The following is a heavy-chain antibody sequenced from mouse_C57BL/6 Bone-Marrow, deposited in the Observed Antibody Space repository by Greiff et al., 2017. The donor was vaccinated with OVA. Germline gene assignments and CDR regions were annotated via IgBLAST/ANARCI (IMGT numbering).Heavy chain of an antibody. V-gene: IGHV6-3*01. D-gene: IGHD2-3*01. CDR2: IRLKSDNYAT. Sequence: EVQGVESGGGLVQPGGSMKLSCVASGFTFSNYWMNWVRQSPEKGLEWVAQIRLKSDNYATHYAESVKGRFTISRDDSKSSVYLQMNNLRAEDTGIYYCTRDDGYYFFDYGGQGTTLTVSS. CDR1: GFTFSNYW. CDR3: TRDDGYYFFDY. J-gene: IGHJ2*01.